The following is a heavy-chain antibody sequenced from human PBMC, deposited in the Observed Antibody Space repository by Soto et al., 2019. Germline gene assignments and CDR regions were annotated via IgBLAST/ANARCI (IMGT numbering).Heavy chain of an antibody. Sequence: GGSLRLSCTASGFTFGDYAMSWVRQAPGKGLEWVGFIRSKAYGGTTEYAASVKGRFTISRDDSKSIAYLQMNSLKTEDTAVYYCTRVVDDIVVVPDAHYYYYGMDVWGQGTTVTVSS. D-gene: IGHD2-2*01. V-gene: IGHV3-49*04. CDR3: TRVVDDIVVVPDAHYYYYGMDV. CDR2: IRSKAYGGTT. CDR1: GFTFGDYA. J-gene: IGHJ6*02.